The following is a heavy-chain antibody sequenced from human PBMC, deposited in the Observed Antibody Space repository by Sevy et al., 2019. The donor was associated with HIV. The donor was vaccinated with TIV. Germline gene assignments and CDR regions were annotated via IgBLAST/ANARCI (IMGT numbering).Heavy chain of an antibody. D-gene: IGHD5-12*01. CDR3: ARVGRGEDYYYYGMDV. V-gene: IGHV3-30*04. J-gene: IGHJ6*02. CDR1: GFTFSSYA. Sequence: GGSLRLSCAASGFTFSSYAMHWVRQAPGKGLEWVAVISNDGSNKYYADSVKGRFTISRDNSKNTLYLQMNSLRAEDTAVYYCARVGRGEDYYYYGMDVWGQGTTVTVSS. CDR2: ISNDGSNK.